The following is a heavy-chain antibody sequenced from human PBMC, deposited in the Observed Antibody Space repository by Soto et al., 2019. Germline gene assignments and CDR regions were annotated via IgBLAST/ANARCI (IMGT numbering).Heavy chain of an antibody. J-gene: IGHJ4*02. V-gene: IGHV1-8*01. CDR2: MKPHSGNT. CDR3: VKSEYCRNGVCYYGDFHY. Sequence: QVQLVQSGAEVKKPGASVKVSCKASGYTFTNFDITWVRQAAGQGLEWMGWMKPHSGNTGYAQKFQGRVTMTRDTSINTAYMELISLRPEDTAVYYCVKSEYCRNGVCYYGDFHYWGQGTLVTVSS. D-gene: IGHD2-8*01. CDR1: GYTFTNFD.